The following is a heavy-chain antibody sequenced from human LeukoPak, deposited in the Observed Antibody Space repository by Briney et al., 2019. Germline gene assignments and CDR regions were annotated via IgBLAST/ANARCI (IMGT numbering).Heavy chain of an antibody. CDR3: ARESIEVENYYYYYYMDV. CDR1: GGSIRSSY. J-gene: IGHJ6*03. D-gene: IGHD6-6*01. CDR2: MYISGST. V-gene: IGHV4-4*07. Sequence: SETLSLTCTVSGGSIRSSYWSWVRQLAGKGLEWIGRMYISGSTDYNPSLKSRVTMALDTSKNQLSLKLTSVTAADTAVYYCARESIEVENYYYYYYMDVWGKGTTVTVSS.